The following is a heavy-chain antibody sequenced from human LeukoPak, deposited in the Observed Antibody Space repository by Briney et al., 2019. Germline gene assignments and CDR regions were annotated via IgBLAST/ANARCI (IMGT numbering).Heavy chain of an antibody. D-gene: IGHD4-17*01. CDR1: GGSLSSYY. CDR3: AREGDDYGDYVDY. J-gene: IGHJ4*02. CDR2: IYYSGST. V-gene: IGHV4-59*01. Sequence: SETLSLTCTVSGGSLSSYYWSWIRQPPGKGLEWIGYIYYSGSTNYNPSLKSRVTISVDTSKNQFSLKLSSVTAADTAVYYCAREGDDYGDYVDYWGQGTLVTVSS.